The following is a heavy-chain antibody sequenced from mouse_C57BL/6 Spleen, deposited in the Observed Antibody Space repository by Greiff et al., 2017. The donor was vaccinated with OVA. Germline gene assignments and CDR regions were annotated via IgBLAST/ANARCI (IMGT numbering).Heavy chain of an antibody. V-gene: IGHV1-54*01. J-gene: IGHJ3*01. CDR3: AMAGDRSRGWFAY. Sequence: QVQLQQSGAELVRPGTSVKVSCKASGYAFTNYLIEWVKQRPGQGLEWIGVINPGSGGTNYNEKFKGKATLTADKSSSTAYMQLSSLTSEDSAVYFCAMAGDRSRGWFAYWGQGTLVTVSA. D-gene: IGHD1-1*01. CDR2: INPGSGGT. CDR1: GYAFTNYL.